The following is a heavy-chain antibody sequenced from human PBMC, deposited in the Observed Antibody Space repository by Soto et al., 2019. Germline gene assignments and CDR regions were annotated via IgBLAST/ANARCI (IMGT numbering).Heavy chain of an antibody. Sequence: EVQLVESGGGLVKPGGSLRVSCAASGFTFSAYSLNWVRQAPGKGLEWVASISSTGTYIYYADSVEGRFTISRDNAKNSLHLQMASLRAEDTAVYYCARGASTDSSTWLDYWGQGTLVIVSS. CDR2: ISSTGTYI. CDR3: ARGASTDSSTWLDY. J-gene: IGHJ4*02. V-gene: IGHV3-21*01. D-gene: IGHD3-22*01. CDR1: GFTFSAYS.